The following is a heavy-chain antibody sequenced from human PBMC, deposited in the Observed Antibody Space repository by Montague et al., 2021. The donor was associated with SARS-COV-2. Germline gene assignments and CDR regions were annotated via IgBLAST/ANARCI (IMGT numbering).Heavy chain of an antibody. J-gene: IGHJ4*02. CDR2: TKQDGSEK. Sequence: SLRLSCAASGFTFSTFWMTWVRQVPGKGLEWVANTKQDGSEKYYVDSVKGRFTISRDNAKNSLYLQLDGLRAEDTAVYYCARGYDSSGYQYWGQGTLVTVSS. CDR3: ARGYDSSGYQY. D-gene: IGHD3-22*01. V-gene: IGHV3-7*05. CDR1: GFTFSTFW.